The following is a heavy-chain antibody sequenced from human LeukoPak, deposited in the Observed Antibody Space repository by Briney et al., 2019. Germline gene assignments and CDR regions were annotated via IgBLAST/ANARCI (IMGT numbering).Heavy chain of an antibody. D-gene: IGHD6-13*01. CDR1: GGTFSSYA. Sequence: ASVKVSCKASGGTFSSYAISWVRQAPGQGLEWMGGIIPIFGTANYAQKFQGRVTITTDESTSTAYMELSSLRSEDTAVYYCARVRSSSCQVLDYWGQGTLVTVSS. J-gene: IGHJ4*02. V-gene: IGHV1-69*05. CDR2: IIPIFGTA. CDR3: ARVRSSSCQVLDY.